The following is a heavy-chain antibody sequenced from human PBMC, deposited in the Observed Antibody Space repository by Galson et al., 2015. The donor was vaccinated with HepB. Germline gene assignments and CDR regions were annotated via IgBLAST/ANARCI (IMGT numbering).Heavy chain of an antibody. J-gene: IGHJ6*02. CDR2: ISYDGSNK. D-gene: IGHD4-23*01. Sequence: SLRLSCAASGFTFSSYAMHWVRQAPGKGLEWVAVISYDGSNKYYADSVKGRFTISRDNAKNSLYLQMNSLRAEDTAVYYCAREAHYGGNSPFSYYYSGMDVWGQGTTVTVSS. CDR3: AREAHYGGNSPFSYYYSGMDV. CDR1: GFTFSSYA. V-gene: IGHV3-30-3*01.